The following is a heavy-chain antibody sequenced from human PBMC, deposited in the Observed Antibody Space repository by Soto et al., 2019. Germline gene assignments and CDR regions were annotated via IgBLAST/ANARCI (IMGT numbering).Heavy chain of an antibody. CDR3: AKDSPPYCSGGSCYHFDY. V-gene: IGHV3-30*18. CDR2: ISYDGSNK. CDR1: GFTFSSYG. J-gene: IGHJ4*02. D-gene: IGHD2-15*01. Sequence: PGGSLRLSCAASGFTFSSYGMHWFRQAPGKGLEWVAVISYDGSNKYYADSVKGRFTISRDNSKNTLYLQMNSLRAEDTAVYYCAKDSPPYCSGGSCYHFDYWCKGTLVTVSS.